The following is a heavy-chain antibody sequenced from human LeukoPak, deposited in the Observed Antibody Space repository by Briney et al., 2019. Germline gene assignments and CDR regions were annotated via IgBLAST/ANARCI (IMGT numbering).Heavy chain of an antibody. CDR3: AKWGAQSGNYRVVDC. CDR1: EFTFNNYA. CDR2: INGCADST. D-gene: IGHD3-10*01. J-gene: IGHJ4*02. V-gene: IGHV3-23*01. Sequence: GGSLRLSWAASEFTFNNYAMSWVRQAPGKGLEWVSAINGCADSTYYAGSVKGRFTIPRDNSKNTLFLQMNSLRVEDTAVYYCAKWGAQSGNYRVVDCWGRGTLVTVSS.